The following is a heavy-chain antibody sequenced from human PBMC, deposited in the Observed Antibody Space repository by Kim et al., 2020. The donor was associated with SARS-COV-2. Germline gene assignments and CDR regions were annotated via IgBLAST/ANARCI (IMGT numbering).Heavy chain of an antibody. Sequence: GGSLRLSCAASGFSFSRYSMSWVRQAPGKGLEWVANIKQDGSKIYYADFVKGRLTISRDNSKNTLHLQMNSLRDEDTAVYYCARDLGYYYYYGLDVWGQGATVSVSS. CDR1: GFSFSRYS. J-gene: IGHJ6*02. D-gene: IGHD3-16*01. CDR3: ARDLGYYYYYGLDV. V-gene: IGHV3-7*03. CDR2: IKQDGSKI.